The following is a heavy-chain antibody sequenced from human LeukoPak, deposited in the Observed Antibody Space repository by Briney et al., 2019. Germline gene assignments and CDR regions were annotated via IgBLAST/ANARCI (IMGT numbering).Heavy chain of an antibody. CDR2: IRYDGSNK. J-gene: IGHJ3*02. V-gene: IGHV3-30*02. Sequence: GGSLRLSCAASGFTFSSYGMHWVRQAPGKGLEWVAFIRYDGSNKYYADSVKGRFTISRDNSKNTLYLQMNSLRAEDTAVYYCASSQELLIAFDIWGQGTMVTVSS. CDR1: GFTFSSYG. D-gene: IGHD1-26*01. CDR3: ASSQELLIAFDI.